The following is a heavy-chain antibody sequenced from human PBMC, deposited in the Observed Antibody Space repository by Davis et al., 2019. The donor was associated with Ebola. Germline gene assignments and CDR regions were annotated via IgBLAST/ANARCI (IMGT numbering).Heavy chain of an antibody. CDR2: ISWNSGSI. CDR3: ARGRYSSSSVYFDY. J-gene: IGHJ4*02. Sequence: SLKISCAASGFTFDDYAMHWVRQAPGKGLEWVSGISWNSGSIGYADSVKGRFTISRDNAKNSLYLQMNSLRDEDTAVYYCARGRYSSSSVYFDYWGQGTLVTVSS. CDR1: GFTFDDYA. V-gene: IGHV3-9*01. D-gene: IGHD6-6*01.